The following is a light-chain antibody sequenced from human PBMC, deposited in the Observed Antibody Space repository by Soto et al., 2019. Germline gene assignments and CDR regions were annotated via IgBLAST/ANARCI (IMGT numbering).Light chain of an antibody. J-gene: IGKJ4*01. Sequence: EIVMTQSPATLSVSPGERATLSCRASQSVSSNLAWYQQKPGQAPRLLIYHASTRDTGIPARFSGSGSGTEFTLTISSLQSEDFAVYYCQHYNKWPLTFGGGTKVEIK. V-gene: IGKV3-15*01. CDR2: HAS. CDR1: QSVSSN. CDR3: QHYNKWPLT.